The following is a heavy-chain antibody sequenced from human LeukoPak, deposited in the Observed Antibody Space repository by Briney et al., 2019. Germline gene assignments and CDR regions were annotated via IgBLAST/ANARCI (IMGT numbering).Heavy chain of an antibody. CDR1: GFTFSSNW. J-gene: IGHJ3*02. V-gene: IGHV3-7*01. Sequence: GGSLRLSCAASGFTFSSNWMSWVRQAPGKGLEWVANIKQDGSEKYYVDSVKGRFTISRDNAKNTLYLQMNSLRAEDTAVYYCARVGARLGAFDIWGQGTMVTVSS. D-gene: IGHD6-25*01. CDR2: IKQDGSEK. CDR3: ARVGARLGAFDI.